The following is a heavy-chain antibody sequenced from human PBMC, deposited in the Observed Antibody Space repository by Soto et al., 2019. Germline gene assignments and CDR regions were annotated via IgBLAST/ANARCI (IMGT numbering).Heavy chain of an antibody. J-gene: IGHJ6*03. D-gene: IGHD2-2*01. CDR1: GGSISSGGYY. CDR3: ARVIVVVPALSLYYYYYYMDV. Sequence: TSETLSLTCTVSGGSISSGGYYWSWIRQHPGKGLEWIGYIYYSGSTYYNPSLKSRVTISVDTSKNQFSLKLSSVTAADTAVYYCARVIVVVPALSLYYYYYYMDVWGKGTTVT. V-gene: IGHV4-31*03. CDR2: IYYSGST.